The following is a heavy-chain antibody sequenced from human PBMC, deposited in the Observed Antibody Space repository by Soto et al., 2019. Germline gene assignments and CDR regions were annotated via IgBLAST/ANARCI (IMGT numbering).Heavy chain of an antibody. D-gene: IGHD2-2*01. CDR1: GYTFTSYY. V-gene: IGHV1-46*01. J-gene: IGHJ6*02. Sequence: ASVKVSCKSSGYTFTSYYMHWVRQAPGQGLEWMGIINPSGGSTSYAQKFQGRVTMTRDTSTSTVYMELRSLRSDDTAVYYCARGIDCISTSCYLYYYYYGMDVWGQGTTVTVSS. CDR3: ARGIDCISTSCYLYYYYYGMDV. CDR2: INPSGGST.